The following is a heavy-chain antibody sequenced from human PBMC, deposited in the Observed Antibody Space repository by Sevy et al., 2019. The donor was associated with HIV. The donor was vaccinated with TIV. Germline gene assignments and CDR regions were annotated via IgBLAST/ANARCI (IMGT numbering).Heavy chain of an antibody. CDR1: GYTFTGYA. Sequence: ASVKVSCKASGYTFTGYAIHWVRQAPGQRLEWMGLINADNGNTKYSQKFQDRVNVTRDTSANTANMELSSLRSEETATYYCARGPAWFGAYGLDVWGLGTTVTVSS. CDR3: ARGPAWFGAYGLDV. CDR2: INADNGNT. J-gene: IGHJ6*02. V-gene: IGHV1-3*01. D-gene: IGHD3-10*01.